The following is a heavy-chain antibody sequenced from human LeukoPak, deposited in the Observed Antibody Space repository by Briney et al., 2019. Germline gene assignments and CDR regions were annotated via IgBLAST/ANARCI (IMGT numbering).Heavy chain of an antibody. CDR3: ARGVSKNP. CDR2: INSDGSST. J-gene: IGHJ5*02. V-gene: IGHV3-74*01. CDR1: GFTFSSYW. Sequence: GGSLRLSCAASGFTFSSYWMHWVRQAPGKGLMWVSRINSDGSSTNYADSVKGRFTISRDNAKNTLYLQMNSLRAEDTAVYYCARGVSKNPWGQGTLVTVSS.